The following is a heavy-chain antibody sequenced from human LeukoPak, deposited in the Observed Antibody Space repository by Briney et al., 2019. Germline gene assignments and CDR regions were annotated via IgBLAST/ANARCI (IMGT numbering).Heavy chain of an antibody. CDR3: AKETRGSYSDY. J-gene: IGHJ4*02. CDR2: ISYDGSNR. CDR1: GFTFSSSG. V-gene: IGHV3-30*02. D-gene: IGHD5-12*01. Sequence: GXSLRLSCAASGFTFSSSGMHWVRQAPGKGLKWVAFISYDGSNRYYADYVNGRFTISRDNSKNTLYLQMNSLRAEDTAVYYCAKETRGSYSDYWGQGTLVTVSS.